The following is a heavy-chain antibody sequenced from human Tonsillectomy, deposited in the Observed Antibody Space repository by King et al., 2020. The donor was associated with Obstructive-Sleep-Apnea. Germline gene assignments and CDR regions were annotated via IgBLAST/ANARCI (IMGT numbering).Heavy chain of an antibody. V-gene: IGHV3-74*01. CDR1: GFTFSTYW. CDR3: VRDIVLMVYEMGDYFYGMDV. D-gene: IGHD2-8*01. CDR2: INIDGSST. Sequence: EVQLVESGGGLVQPGGSLRLSCAASGFTFSTYWMHWVRQVPGKGLVWVSRINIDGSSTSYADSVKGRFTIARDNAKNTLYLQMNSLRAEDTAVYYCVRDIVLMVYEMGDYFYGMDVWGQGTTVTVSS. J-gene: IGHJ6*02.